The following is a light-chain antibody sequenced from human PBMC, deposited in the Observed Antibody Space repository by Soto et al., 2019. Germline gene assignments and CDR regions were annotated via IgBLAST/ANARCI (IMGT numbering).Light chain of an antibody. CDR1: KGMSTY. J-gene: IGKJ2*01. Sequence: IKLTQSPASLSASVGDRVTITCRASKGMSTYLAWYQQKPGKAPKLLIYAASTLQSGVPSRFSGSGSGTDFTLTISSLQPQDFATYYCQQLHSYPYTFGQGTNLEIK. V-gene: IGKV1-9*01. CDR3: QQLHSYPYT. CDR2: AAS.